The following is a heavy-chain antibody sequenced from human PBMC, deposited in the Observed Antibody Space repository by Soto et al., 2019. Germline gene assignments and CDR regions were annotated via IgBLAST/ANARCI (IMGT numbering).Heavy chain of an antibody. Sequence: KGAGASVKVSCKASGYTFTSYAMHWVRQAPGQRLEWMGWINAGNGNTKYSQKFQGRVTITRDTSASTAYMELSSLRSEDTAVYYCARPHVLLWFGEENYFDYWGQGTLVTVSS. J-gene: IGHJ4*02. CDR2: INAGNGNT. V-gene: IGHV1-3*01. CDR1: GYTFTSYA. D-gene: IGHD3-10*01. CDR3: ARPHVLLWFGEENYFDY.